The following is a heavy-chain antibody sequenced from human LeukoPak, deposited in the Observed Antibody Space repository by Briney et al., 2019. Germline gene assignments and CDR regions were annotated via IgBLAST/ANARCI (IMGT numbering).Heavy chain of an antibody. CDR2: INHSGST. CDR3: ARRDLYRRYFDY. V-gene: IGHV4-34*01. Sequence: SETLSLTCTVSGGSFSGYYWSWIRQPPGKGLEWIGEINHSGSTNYNPSLKSRVTISVDTSKNQFSLKLSSVTAADTAVYYCARRDLYRRYFDYWGQGTLVTVSS. CDR1: GGSFSGYY. J-gene: IGHJ4*02.